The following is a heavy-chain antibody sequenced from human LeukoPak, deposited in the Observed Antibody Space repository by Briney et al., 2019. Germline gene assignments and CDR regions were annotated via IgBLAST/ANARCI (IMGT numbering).Heavy chain of an antibody. J-gene: IGHJ4*02. V-gene: IGHV1-58*01. CDR2: IVVGSGNT. CDR3: AADLAGSGSYYHFDY. D-gene: IGHD3-10*01. Sequence: SVKVSCKASGFTFTSSAVRWVRQARGQRLEWIGWIVVGSGNTNYAQKFQERVTITRDMSTSTAYMELSSLRSEDTAVYYCAADLAGSGSYYHFDYWGQGTLVTVSS. CDR1: GFTFTSSA.